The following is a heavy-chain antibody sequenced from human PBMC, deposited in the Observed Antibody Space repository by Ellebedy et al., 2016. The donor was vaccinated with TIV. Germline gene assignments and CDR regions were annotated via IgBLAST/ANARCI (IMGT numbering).Heavy chain of an antibody. V-gene: IGHV3-11*01. CDR2: IRSSGRSI. J-gene: IGHJ4*02. D-gene: IGHD3-16*02. CDR3: ASQAEGYHAPYDY. CDR1: GFTFSDYY. Sequence: GESLKISCVASGFTFSDYYMTWIRQAPGKGLEWISYIRSSGRSIYYADSVKGRFTISRDNAKNSLYLQMNSLRAEDTAVYYCASQAEGYHAPYDYWGQGTLVTVSS.